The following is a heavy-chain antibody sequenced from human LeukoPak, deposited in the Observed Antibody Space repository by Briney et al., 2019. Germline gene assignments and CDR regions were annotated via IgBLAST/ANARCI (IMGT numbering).Heavy chain of an antibody. CDR3: AKGIYSSGWSYFDY. CDR2: LSGSGITT. Sequence: GGSLRLSCAASGFTFSNSAMSWVRQAPGKGLEWVSTLSGSGITTYYAVSVKGRFTISRDNSKNTLYLQMNSLRAEDTAVYYCAKGIYSSGWSYFDYWGHGTLVTVSS. D-gene: IGHD6-19*01. J-gene: IGHJ4*01. V-gene: IGHV3-23*01. CDR1: GFTFSNSA.